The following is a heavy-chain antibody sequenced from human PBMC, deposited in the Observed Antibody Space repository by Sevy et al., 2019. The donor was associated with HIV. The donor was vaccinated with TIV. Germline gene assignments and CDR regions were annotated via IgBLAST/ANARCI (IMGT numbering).Heavy chain of an antibody. Sequence: GGSLRLSCAASGFTFSDYYMRWIRQAPGKGLEWVSYISSSGSTIYYADSVKGRFTISRDNAKNSLYLQMNSLRAEDTAVYYRATDIVGGFAFDIWGQGTMVTVSS. D-gene: IGHD2-15*01. CDR2: ISSSGSTI. J-gene: IGHJ3*02. V-gene: IGHV3-11*04. CDR3: ATDIVGGFAFDI. CDR1: GFTFSDYY.